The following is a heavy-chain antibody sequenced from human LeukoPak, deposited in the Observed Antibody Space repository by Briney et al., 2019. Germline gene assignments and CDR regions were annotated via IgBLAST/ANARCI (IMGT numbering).Heavy chain of an antibody. V-gene: IGHV4-59*01. J-gene: IGHJ4*02. CDR2: IYHSGST. Sequence: SETLSLTCTLSGGSISTCYWNWIRQPPGKGLEWIGYIYHSGSTNYNPSLKSRVTISVDTSKNQFSLKLSSVTAADTAVYYCARGGGYASPIGYWGQGALVTVSS. D-gene: IGHD5-12*01. CDR3: ARGGGYASPIGY. CDR1: GGSISTCY.